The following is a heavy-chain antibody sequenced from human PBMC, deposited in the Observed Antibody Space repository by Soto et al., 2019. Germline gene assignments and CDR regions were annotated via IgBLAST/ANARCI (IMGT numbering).Heavy chain of an antibody. Sequence: EVQLVESGGGLVKPGGSLRLSCAASGFTFNNYNMNWVRQAPGKGLEWVASIDTSGTYTNYADSVRGRFTISRDNAKKSLSLEMSSLRDEDTAVYYCAREETKRSYWYFDLWGRGTLVTVS. CDR3: AREETKRSYWYFDL. CDR1: GFTFNNYN. CDR2: IDTSGTYT. V-gene: IGHV3-21*01. D-gene: IGHD2-8*01. J-gene: IGHJ2*01.